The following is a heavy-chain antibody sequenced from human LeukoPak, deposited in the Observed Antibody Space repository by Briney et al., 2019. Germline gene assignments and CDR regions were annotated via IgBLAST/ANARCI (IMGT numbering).Heavy chain of an antibody. V-gene: IGHV4-34*01. J-gene: IGHJ5*02. D-gene: IGHD3-10*01. CDR1: GGSISPYY. CDR2: VIHGGST. Sequence: SETLSLTCTVSGGSISPYYWTWIRQSPGKGLEWIGEVIHGGSTNYSPSLKSRVTISLDTSKSQFSLRVNSLTAADTAVYYCARGARARKTMVRGVNGRFDPWGQGTLVTVSS. CDR3: ARGARARKTMVRGVNGRFDP.